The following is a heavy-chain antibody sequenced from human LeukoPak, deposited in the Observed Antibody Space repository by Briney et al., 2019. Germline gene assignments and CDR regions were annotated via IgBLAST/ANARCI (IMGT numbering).Heavy chain of an antibody. CDR1: GFTFSSYE. D-gene: IGHD5-18*01. Sequence: GGSLRLSCAASGFTFSSYEMNWVRQAPGKGLEWVSYISSSGSTIYYADSVKGRFTISRDNAKNSLYLQMNSLRAEDTAVYYCAREGEYYSYGFDYWGQGTLVTVSS. CDR2: ISSSGSTI. J-gene: IGHJ4*02. CDR3: AREGEYYSYGFDY. V-gene: IGHV3-48*03.